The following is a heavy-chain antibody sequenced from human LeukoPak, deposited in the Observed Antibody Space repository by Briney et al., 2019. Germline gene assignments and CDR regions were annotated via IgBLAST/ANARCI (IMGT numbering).Heavy chain of an antibody. J-gene: IGHJ4*02. CDR1: GFTVSSSY. Sequence: PGGSLRLSCAASGFTVSSSYMSWVRQAPGKGLEWVSIISSAGTTYYADSVEGRFTLSRDNSKNTVYLQVNSLRDEDTAVYYCARDLEAANTYYFDYWGQGTMVTVSS. V-gene: IGHV3-66*01. D-gene: IGHD6-13*01. CDR2: ISSAGTT. CDR3: ARDLEAANTYYFDY.